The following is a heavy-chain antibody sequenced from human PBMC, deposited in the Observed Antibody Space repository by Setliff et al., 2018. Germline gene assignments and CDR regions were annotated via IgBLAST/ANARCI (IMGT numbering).Heavy chain of an antibody. CDR1: KYTFNSYA. D-gene: IGHD3-22*01. CDR3: ARGYYDSYARYYVVGDY. J-gene: IGHJ4*02. Sequence: ASVKVSCKASKYTFNSYAMNWVRQAPGQGLEWMGIINPSSGTTSYAQKFQGRVTLTRDTSITTVYMEVSSLRTEDTAVYYCARGYYDSYARYYVVGDYWGQGTPVTVSS. V-gene: IGHV1-46*02. CDR2: INPSSGTT.